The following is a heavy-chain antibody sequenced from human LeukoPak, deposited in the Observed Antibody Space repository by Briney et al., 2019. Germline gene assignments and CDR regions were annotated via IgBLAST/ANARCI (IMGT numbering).Heavy chain of an antibody. D-gene: IGHD1-26*01. V-gene: IGHV3-73*01. CDR2: IRGKANSYAT. CDR1: GFTFSGSA. J-gene: IGHJ5*02. Sequence: GGSLRLSCAASGFTFSGSAMHWVRQASGKGLEWVGRIRGKANSYATAYAASVKGRFTISRDDSKNTAYLQMNSLKTEDTAVYYRTRQGATRDWFDPWGQGTLVTVSS. CDR3: TRQGATRDWFDP.